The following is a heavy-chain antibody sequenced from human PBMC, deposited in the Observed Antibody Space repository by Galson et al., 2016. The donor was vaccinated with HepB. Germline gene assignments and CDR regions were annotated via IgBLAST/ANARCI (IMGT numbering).Heavy chain of an antibody. J-gene: IGHJ5*02. CDR3: AREFYYGSDWFDP. CDR2: ISYDGSNK. V-gene: IGHV3-30-3*01. CDR1: GFTFSHYP. D-gene: IGHD3-10*01. Sequence: SLRLPCAASGFTFSHYPMHWVRQAPGKGLEWVAFISYDGSNKNYADSVKGRFTISRDNSESTLYLQLGSLTAEETAVYYCAREFYYGSDWFDPWGQGTLVTVAS.